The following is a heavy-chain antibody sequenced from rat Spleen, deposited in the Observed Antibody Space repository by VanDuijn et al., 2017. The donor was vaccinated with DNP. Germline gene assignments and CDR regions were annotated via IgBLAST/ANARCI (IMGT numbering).Heavy chain of an antibody. Sequence: EVQLVESGGGFVQPGRSLKLSCAASGFTFSTYWMFWIRQAPGKGLEWVASINAVGGSTYYSDSVKGRFTVSRNNGKSSLNLQMDSLRSEDTATYYCARWGPGYNYFDYWGQGVMVTVSS. CDR2: INAVGGST. D-gene: IGHD1-4*01. V-gene: IGHV5-25*01. CDR3: ARWGPGYNYFDY. CDR1: GFTFSTYW. J-gene: IGHJ2*01.